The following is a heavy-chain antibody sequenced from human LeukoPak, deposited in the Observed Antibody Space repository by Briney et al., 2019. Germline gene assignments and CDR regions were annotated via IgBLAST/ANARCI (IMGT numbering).Heavy chain of an antibody. CDR2: ISAYNGNT. Sequence: ASVKVSCKASGYTFTSYGISWVRQAPGQGLEWMGWISAYNGNTNCAQKLQGRVTMTTDTSTSTVYMELRSMRSDDTAVYYCARFSFRSGKNAFDIWGQGTMVTVSS. CDR3: ARFSFRSGKNAFDI. V-gene: IGHV1-18*01. D-gene: IGHD3-3*01. J-gene: IGHJ3*02. CDR1: GYTFTSYG.